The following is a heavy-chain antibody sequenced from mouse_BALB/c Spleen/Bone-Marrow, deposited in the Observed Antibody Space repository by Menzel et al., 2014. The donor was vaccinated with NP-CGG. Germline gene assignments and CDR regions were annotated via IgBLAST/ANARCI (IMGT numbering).Heavy chain of an antibody. CDR2: INPYNDGI. J-gene: IGHJ4*01. D-gene: IGHD1-2*01. CDR3: ASGTPATSYYALDY. V-gene: IGHV1-14*01. Sequence: EVQLQQSGPELVKPGASVKTSCKASGYTFTRYVIHWVRQKPGQGLEWIGYINPYNDGIKYNEKFKGKATLTSDKSSSTAYMELSSLTSEDSAVYYCASGTPATSYYALDYWGQGTSVTVSS. CDR1: GYTFTRYV.